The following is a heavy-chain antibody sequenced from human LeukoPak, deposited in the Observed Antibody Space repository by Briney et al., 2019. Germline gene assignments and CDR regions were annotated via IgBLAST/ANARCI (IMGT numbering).Heavy chain of an antibody. D-gene: IGHD3-3*01. Sequence: PGGSLRLSCAASGFSFDDYAMHWVRQAPGKGLEWVSLISGDGGSTYYADSVKGRFTISRDNSKNSLYLQMNSLRTEDTALYYCAKGAWSFGYFDYWGQGTLVTVSS. CDR3: AKGAWSFGYFDY. J-gene: IGHJ4*02. CDR1: GFSFDDYA. V-gene: IGHV3-43*02. CDR2: ISGDGGST.